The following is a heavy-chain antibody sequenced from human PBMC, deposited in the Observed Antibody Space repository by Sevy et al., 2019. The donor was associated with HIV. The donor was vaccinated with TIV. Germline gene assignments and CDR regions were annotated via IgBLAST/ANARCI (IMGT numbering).Heavy chain of an antibody. Sequence: GGSLRLSCTASGFTFGDYAMSWIRQAPGKGLEWVGFIRSKAYGGTTEYAASVKGRFTISRDDSKSIAYLQMNSLKTEDTAVYYCTRDHASSTSLRDAFDIWGQWTMVTVSS. CDR2: IRSKAYGGTT. J-gene: IGHJ3*02. CDR1: GFTFGDYA. D-gene: IGHD2-2*01. V-gene: IGHV3-49*03. CDR3: TRDHASSTSLRDAFDI.